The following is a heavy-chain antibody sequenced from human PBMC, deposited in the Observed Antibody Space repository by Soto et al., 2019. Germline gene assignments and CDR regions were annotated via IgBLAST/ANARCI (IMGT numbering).Heavy chain of an antibody. CDR2: IIPIFGTA. D-gene: IGHD6-13*01. J-gene: IGHJ5*02. Sequence: SVKVSCKASGGTFSSYAISWVRQAPGQGLEWMGGIIPIFGTANYAQKFQGRVTITADESTSTAYMELSSLRSEDTAVYYCARDLRQQLVNWFDPWGQGTLVTVSS. V-gene: IGHV1-69*13. CDR1: GGTFSSYA. CDR3: ARDLRQQLVNWFDP.